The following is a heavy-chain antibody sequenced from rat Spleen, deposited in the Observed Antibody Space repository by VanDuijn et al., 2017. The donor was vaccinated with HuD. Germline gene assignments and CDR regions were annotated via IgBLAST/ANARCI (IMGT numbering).Heavy chain of an antibody. V-gene: IGHV10-5*01. CDR1: GFTFSNAA. Sequence: VQLVESGGGLVQPKESLKISCAASGFTFSNAAVYWVRQPPGKGLECIARIRTKSNYYATYYADSVRGRFTISRDDSKSMVYLQMDNLKTEDTAMYYCTAASNEYWGQGVMVTVSS. CDR2: IRTKSNYYAT. J-gene: IGHJ2*01. D-gene: IGHD3-1*01. CDR3: TAASNEY.